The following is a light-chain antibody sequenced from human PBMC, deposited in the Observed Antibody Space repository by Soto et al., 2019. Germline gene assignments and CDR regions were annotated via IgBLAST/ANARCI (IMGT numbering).Light chain of an antibody. CDR2: DAS. J-gene: IGKJ3*01. V-gene: IGKV3-11*01. CDR1: QNIGTY. Sequence: IVLTQYPVTLSLSPGESGTISCRASQNIGTYVAWYQQRRGQAPRLLIYDASDRAAGIPVRFSGSGSGTDFTLTISSPEPEDFAVYYCQQYGSSPFTFGPGTKVDIK. CDR3: QQYGSSPFT.